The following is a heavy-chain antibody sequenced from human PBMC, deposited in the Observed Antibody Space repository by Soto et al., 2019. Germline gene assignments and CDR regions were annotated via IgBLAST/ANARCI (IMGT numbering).Heavy chain of an antibody. CDR2: ISGSGGST. CDR1: GFTFSSYA. Sequence: LRLSCAASGFTFSSYAMSWVRQAPGKGLEWVSAISGSGGSTYYADSVKGRFTISRDNSKNTLYLQMNSLRAEDTAVYYCAKSPGGYDFWSGSLGMDVWGQGTTVTVSS. CDR3: AKSPGGYDFWSGSLGMDV. J-gene: IGHJ6*02. V-gene: IGHV3-23*01. D-gene: IGHD3-3*01.